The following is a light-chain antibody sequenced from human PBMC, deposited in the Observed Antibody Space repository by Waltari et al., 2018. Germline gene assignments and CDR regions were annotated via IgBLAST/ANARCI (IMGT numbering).Light chain of an antibody. V-gene: IGKV4-1*01. CDR3: QQYHTIPLT. CDR2: WAS. CDR1: QSVLNGSNNKNF. Sequence: IGLPSSPAPLLLFLGGGATPTGKSAQSVLNGSNNKNFFAWYQQKPGQPPKLLIYWASTRESGVPDRFSGSGSGTDFSLTISSLQAEDVAVYYCQQYHTIPLTFGGGTKVEIK. J-gene: IGKJ4*01.